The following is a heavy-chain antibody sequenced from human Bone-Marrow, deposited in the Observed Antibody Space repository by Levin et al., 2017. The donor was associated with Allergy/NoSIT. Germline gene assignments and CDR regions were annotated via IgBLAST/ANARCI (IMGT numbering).Heavy chain of an antibody. D-gene: IGHD3-10*01. Sequence: GESLKISCRASGYTFTTYDLNWVRLATGQGLEWMGWMSPISGQTRYSQKFQGSVTMTRDTSINTAYLELSSLTSEDTAVYFGAREDGAMDLWGQGTTIIVSS. CDR1: GYTFTTYD. CDR3: AREDGAMDL. CDR2: MSPISGQT. J-gene: IGHJ6*02. V-gene: IGHV1-8*01.